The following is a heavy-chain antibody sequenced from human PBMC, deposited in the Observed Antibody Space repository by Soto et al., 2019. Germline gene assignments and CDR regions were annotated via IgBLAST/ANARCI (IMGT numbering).Heavy chain of an antibody. CDR3: AHRPIVGAAI. V-gene: IGHV4-4*02. D-gene: IGHD1-26*01. Sequence: QVQLQESGPGLVKPSGTLSLTCGVFGGSISNSNWWTWVRQPPGKGLEWIGEIYHSGSTTYNSSLMSRVTISLDTVNNQFSLKLTSVTAADTAVYYCAHRPIVGAAIWGQGTLVTVSS. CDR2: IYHSGST. CDR1: GGSISNSNW. J-gene: IGHJ4*02.